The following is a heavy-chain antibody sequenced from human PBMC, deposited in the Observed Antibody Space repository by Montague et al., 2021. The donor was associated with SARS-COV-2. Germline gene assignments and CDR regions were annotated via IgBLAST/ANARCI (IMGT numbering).Heavy chain of an antibody. CDR3: ARVAGGYYHDSSAYFDY. CDR2: INQSGST. CDR1: GGSLSGYC. J-gene: IGHJ4*02. V-gene: IGHV4-34*01. D-gene: IGHD3-22*01. Sequence: SETLSLTCAVYGGSLSGYCCSWIRQPPGEGLEWIGEINQSGSTNXNPSLKVRVTLSVDTSKKQFSLNLSSLTAADTAVYYCARVAGGYYHDSSAYFDYWGQGSLVTVSS.